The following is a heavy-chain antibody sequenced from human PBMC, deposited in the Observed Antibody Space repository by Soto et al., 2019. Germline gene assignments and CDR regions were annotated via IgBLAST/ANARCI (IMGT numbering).Heavy chain of an antibody. CDR3: AWVSRWVVQSQYDYGMRV. D-gene: IGHD3-16*01. CDR1: GLKFSDAW. V-gene: IGHV3-15*07. CDR2: MLSSGVGGTT. Sequence: EVQLVESGGGLVKPGGSLTLSCAASGLKFSDAWMNWVRQAPGKVLERVGRMLSSGVGGTTDYAAPVQGRFTISRDDSRDTLYLQMNSLRDEDTAVYYCAWVSRWVVQSQYDYGMRVWGQGTTVTVSS. J-gene: IGHJ6*02.